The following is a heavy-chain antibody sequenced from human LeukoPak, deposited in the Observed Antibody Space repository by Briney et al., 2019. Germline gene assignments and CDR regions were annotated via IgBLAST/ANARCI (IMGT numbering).Heavy chain of an antibody. V-gene: IGHV3-7*01. D-gene: IGHD3-16*01. CDR1: GFSFSTFW. Sequence: GGSLRLSCAASGFSFSTFWMSWARQAPGKGLEWVANMNLDGSGLYYMDSVKGRLTISRDNAKNSLFLQMNSLRVEDTAVYYLGRRDKGGLDLWGQGTVVTVAS. CDR2: MNLDGSGL. J-gene: IGHJ3*01. CDR3: GRRDKGGLDL.